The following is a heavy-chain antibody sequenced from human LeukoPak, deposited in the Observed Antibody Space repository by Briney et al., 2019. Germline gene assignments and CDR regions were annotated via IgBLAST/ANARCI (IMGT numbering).Heavy chain of an antibody. CDR3: ARDRTNILTGYLYGMDV. Sequence: SETLSLTCTVSGGSISIGHYYWSWIRQHPERGLEWIGYIYYSGSTYYNPSLKSRVTISVDTSKNQFSLKLSSVTAADTAVYYCARDRTNILTGYLYGMDVWGQGTTVTVSS. V-gene: IGHV4-31*03. J-gene: IGHJ6*02. D-gene: IGHD3-9*01. CDR1: GGSISIGHYY. CDR2: IYYSGST.